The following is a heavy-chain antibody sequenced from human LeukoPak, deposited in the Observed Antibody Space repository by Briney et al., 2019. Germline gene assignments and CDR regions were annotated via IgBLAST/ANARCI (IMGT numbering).Heavy chain of an antibody. V-gene: IGHV3-43*02. J-gene: IGHJ4*02. D-gene: IGHD6-13*01. CDR3: AKDIAAAGYYFDY. Sequence: GGSPRLSCAASWFTFVDYSMHWVRPAPGEGLGWASLISGDGGSTYYADSVKGRFTISRDNSKNSLYLQMNSLRTEDTALYYCAKDIAAAGYYFDYWGQGTLVTVSS. CDR1: WFTFVDYS. CDR2: ISGDGGST.